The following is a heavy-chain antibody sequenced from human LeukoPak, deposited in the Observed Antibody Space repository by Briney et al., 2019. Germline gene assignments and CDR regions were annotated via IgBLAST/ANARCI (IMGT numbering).Heavy chain of an antibody. J-gene: IGHJ3*02. CDR3: ARTPGVEMATPWAFDI. CDR2: IIPILGIA. V-gene: IGHV1-69*04. D-gene: IGHD5-24*01. CDR1: GGTFSSYA. Sequence: SVKVSCKASGGTFSSYAISWVRQAPGQGLEWMGRIIPILGIANYAQKFQGRVTITADKSTSTAYMELSSLRSEDTAVYYCARTPGVEMATPWAFDIWGQGTMVAVSS.